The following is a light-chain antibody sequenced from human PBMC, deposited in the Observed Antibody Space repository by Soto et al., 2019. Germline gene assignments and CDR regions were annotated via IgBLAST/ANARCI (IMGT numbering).Light chain of an antibody. CDR3: QQLNSYPF. CDR1: RGISSY. Sequence: DIQMTQSPSSLSASVGDRVTITCQASRGISSYLAWYQQRPGKAPKLLIYGASTLQSGVPSRFSGSGSGTDFTLTISSLQPEDFATYYCQQLNSYPFFGQGTRLEIK. J-gene: IGKJ5*01. CDR2: GAS. V-gene: IGKV1-9*01.